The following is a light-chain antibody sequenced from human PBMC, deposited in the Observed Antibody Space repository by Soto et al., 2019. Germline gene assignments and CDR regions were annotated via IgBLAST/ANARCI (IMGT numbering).Light chain of an antibody. J-gene: IGLJ1*01. CDR3: CSYAASNTFV. V-gene: IGLV2-8*01. CDR2: EVS. Sequence: QSALTQPPSASGSPGQSVTISCTGTSSDVGGYNYVSWYQQHPGKAPKLMIYEVSKRPSGVPDRFSDSKSGNTASLTISGLQAEDEADYYCCSYAASNTFVFGTGTKVTVL. CDR1: SSDVGGYNY.